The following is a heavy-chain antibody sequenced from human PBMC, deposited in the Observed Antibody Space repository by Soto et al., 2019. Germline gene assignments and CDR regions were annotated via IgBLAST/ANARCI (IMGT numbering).Heavy chain of an antibody. V-gene: IGHV4-59*01. J-gene: IGHJ4*02. Sequence: SDTLSLTCTVSGGSISSYYWSWIRQPPGKGLEWIGYIYYSGSTNYNPSLKSRVTISVDTSKNQFSLKLSSVTAADTAVYYCARSIAAAADYWGQGTLVTVSS. CDR2: IYYSGST. D-gene: IGHD6-13*01. CDR3: ARSIAAAADY. CDR1: GGSISSYY.